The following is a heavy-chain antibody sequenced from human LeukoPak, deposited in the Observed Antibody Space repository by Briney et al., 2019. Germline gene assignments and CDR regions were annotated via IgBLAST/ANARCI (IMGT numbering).Heavy chain of an antibody. CDR2: ISYDGSNK. CDR1: GFTFSSYA. Sequence: GGSLRLSCAASGFTFSSYAMHWVRQALGKGLEWVAVISYDGSNKYYADSVKGRFTISRDNSKNTLYLQMNSLRAEDTAVYYCAREKATALAFDYWGQGTLVTVSS. V-gene: IGHV3-30*04. CDR3: AREKATALAFDY. D-gene: IGHD2-21*02. J-gene: IGHJ4*02.